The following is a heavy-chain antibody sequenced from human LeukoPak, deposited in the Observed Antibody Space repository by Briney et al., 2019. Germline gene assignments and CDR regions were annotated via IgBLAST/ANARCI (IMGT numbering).Heavy chain of an antibody. CDR1: GFTFNSYG. Sequence: GGSLRLSCVTSGFTFNSYGMSWVRQAPGKGLEWVAAVSGGRGSTHYADSVTGRFTISRDSSRNTLYLQMNSLRADDTAVYYCAKGEYQLPQLPDCWGQGTLVTVSS. J-gene: IGHJ4*02. CDR3: AKGEYQLPQLPDC. V-gene: IGHV3-23*01. D-gene: IGHD2-2*01. CDR2: VSGGRGST.